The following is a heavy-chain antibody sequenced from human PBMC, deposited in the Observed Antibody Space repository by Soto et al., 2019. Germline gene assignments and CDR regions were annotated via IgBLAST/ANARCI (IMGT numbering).Heavy chain of an antibody. Sequence: AGESLKISCKGSGYSFTSYWISWVRQMPGKGLEWMGRIDPSDSYTNYSPSFQGHVTISADKSISTAYLQWSSLKASDTAMYYCARQDQQWHSTCDYWGQGTLVTVSS. CDR1: GYSFTSYW. V-gene: IGHV5-10-1*01. CDR3: ARQDQQWHSTCDY. D-gene: IGHD6-19*01. CDR2: IDPSDSYT. J-gene: IGHJ4*02.